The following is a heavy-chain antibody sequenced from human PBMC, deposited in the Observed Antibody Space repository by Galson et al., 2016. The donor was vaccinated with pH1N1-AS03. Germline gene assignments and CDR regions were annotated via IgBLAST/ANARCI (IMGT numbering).Heavy chain of an antibody. V-gene: IGHV3-23*01. Sequence: SLRLSCAASGFIFSGNSMSWVRQAPGKGLEWVAAISPTGETTPYADSVKGRFIISRDNSKNTLCLEMDSLRAEDTAVYYCAKCDVSCQHSTLDYWGQGTLVTVSS. CDR1: GFIFSGNS. CDR2: ISPTGETT. D-gene: IGHD2-2*01. J-gene: IGHJ4*02. CDR3: AKCDVSCQHSTLDY.